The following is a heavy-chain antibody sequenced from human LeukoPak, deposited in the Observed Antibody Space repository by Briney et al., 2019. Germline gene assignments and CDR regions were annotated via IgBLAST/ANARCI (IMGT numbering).Heavy chain of an antibody. CDR2: ISYDGSIR. V-gene: IGHV3-30-3*01. CDR1: EFSFSNFA. D-gene: IGHD1-1*01. CDR3: AREDNPLWFDP. Sequence: GGSLRLSCAASEFSFSNFAMYWVRQAPGKGLEWLAVISYDGSIRYYADSVKGRFTISRDNSNNTVHLQMNSLRPDDSALYYCAREDNPLWFDPWGQGTLVTVSS. J-gene: IGHJ5*02.